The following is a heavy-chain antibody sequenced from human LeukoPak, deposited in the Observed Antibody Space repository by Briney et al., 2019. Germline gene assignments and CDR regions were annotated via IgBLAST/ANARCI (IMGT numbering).Heavy chain of an antibody. V-gene: IGHV3-48*01. J-gene: IGHJ4*02. D-gene: IGHD3-3*01. CDR2: ISSSSSTI. Sequence: GSLRLSCAAFGFNFRSFSLNWGRQAPGEGPGGGSYISSSSSTIYYADSVKGRFTIPRDNAKNSLYLQMNSLRAEDTAVYYCAKGDRITIFGFTGYWGQGTLVTVSS. CDR1: GFNFRSFS. CDR3: AKGDRITIFGFTGY.